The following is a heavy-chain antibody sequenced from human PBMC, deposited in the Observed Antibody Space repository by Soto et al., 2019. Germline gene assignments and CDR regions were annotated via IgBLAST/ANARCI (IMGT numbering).Heavy chain of an antibody. CDR1: GFTFSSYA. D-gene: IGHD4-17*01. CDR3: AKDAGGRTVITDRPFDY. J-gene: IGHJ4*02. Sequence: EVQLLESGGGLVQPGGSLRLSCAASGFTFSSYAMSWVRQAPGKGLEWVSAISGSGGSTYYADSVKGRFTISRDNSKNTLYLQMNSLRAEDTAVYYCAKDAGGRTVITDRPFDYWGQGTLVTVSS. CDR2: ISGSGGST. V-gene: IGHV3-23*01.